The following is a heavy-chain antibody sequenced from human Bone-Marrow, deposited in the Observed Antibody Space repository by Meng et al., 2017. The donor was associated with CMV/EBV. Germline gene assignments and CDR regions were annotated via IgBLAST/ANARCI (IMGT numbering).Heavy chain of an antibody. Sequence: SGGSISSYFWSWIRQPAGKGLEWIGRIYTSGSTNYNPSLKSRVTMSVDTSKNQFSLKLSSVTAADTAVYYCARGFIVVVPAINWFDPWGQGTLVTVSS. D-gene: IGHD2-2*01. V-gene: IGHV4-4*07. CDR2: IYTSGST. CDR1: GGSISSYF. J-gene: IGHJ5*02. CDR3: ARGFIVVVPAINWFDP.